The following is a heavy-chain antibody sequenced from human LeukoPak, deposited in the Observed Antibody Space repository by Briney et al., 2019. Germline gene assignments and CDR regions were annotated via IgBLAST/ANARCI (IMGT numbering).Heavy chain of an antibody. J-gene: IGHJ3*02. CDR2: ISGSGIK. Sequence: GGSLRLSRAASKFTFSSYEMNWVRQAPGKELEWVSYISGSGIKHYADSVKGRFTISRDNAKNSLYLQMNSLRVEDTAVYYCAREDTGFAFDIWGQGTTVTV. CDR3: AREDTGFAFDI. V-gene: IGHV3-48*03. CDR1: KFTFSSYE.